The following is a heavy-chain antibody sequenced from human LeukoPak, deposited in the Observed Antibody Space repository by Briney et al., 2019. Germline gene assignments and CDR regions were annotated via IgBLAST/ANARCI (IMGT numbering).Heavy chain of an antibody. J-gene: IGHJ5*02. CDR2: IYYSGTT. CDR3: ARGRYDWFDP. Sequence: SETLSLTCAVSGGSISSSGDSWSWIRQPPGKGLEWIGYIYYSGTTNYNPSLKSRVTISVDTSKNQFSLKLSSVTAADTAVYYCARGRYDWFDPWGQGTLVTVSS. D-gene: IGHD5-18*01. CDR1: GGSISSSGDS. V-gene: IGHV4-30-4*07.